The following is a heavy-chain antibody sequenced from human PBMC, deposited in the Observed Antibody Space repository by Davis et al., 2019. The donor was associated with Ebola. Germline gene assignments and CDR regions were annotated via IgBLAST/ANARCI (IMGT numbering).Heavy chain of an antibody. D-gene: IGHD6-19*01. Sequence: PSATLPLTCTVSGGSISSNYWRGWRRQPPGKGLEWIGSIHNSGNTYYNPSLKSRVTTSIDTSENQFSLKLTSVTAADTAVYYCARQLSFGWWSFDSWGQGTLVTASS. V-gene: IGHV4-39*01. CDR2: IHNSGNT. CDR3: ARQLSFGWWSFDS. CDR1: GGSISSNYW. J-gene: IGHJ4*02.